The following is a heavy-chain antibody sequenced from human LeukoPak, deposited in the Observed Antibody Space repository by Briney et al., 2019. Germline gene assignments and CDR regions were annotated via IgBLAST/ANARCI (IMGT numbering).Heavy chain of an antibody. V-gene: IGHV3-23*01. CDR1: GFTFSSYA. Sequence: GGSLRLSCAASGFTFSSYAMSWVRQAPGKGLEWVSAISGSGGSTYYADSVKGRFTISRDNYKKTMYMQMNRLRAEDTAVNYCAKGGRWLQFHYFDYWGQGTLVTVPS. CDR3: AKGGRWLQFHYFDY. CDR2: ISGSGGST. J-gene: IGHJ4*02. D-gene: IGHD5-24*01.